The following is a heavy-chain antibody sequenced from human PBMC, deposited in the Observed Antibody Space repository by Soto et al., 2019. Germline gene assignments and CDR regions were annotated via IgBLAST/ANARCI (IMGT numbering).Heavy chain of an antibody. J-gene: IGHJ4*02. CDR1: GYSFTSYW. Sequence: GESLKISCKGSGYSFTSYWISWVRQMPGKGLEWMGRIDPSDSYTNYSPSFQGRFTISRDNSKNTLYLQMSSLRAEDTAVYYCARGFSAGKGSPPDFWGQGSLVTVSS. CDR2: IDPSDSYT. D-gene: IGHD6-13*01. CDR3: ARGFSAGKGSPPDF. V-gene: IGHV5-10-1*04.